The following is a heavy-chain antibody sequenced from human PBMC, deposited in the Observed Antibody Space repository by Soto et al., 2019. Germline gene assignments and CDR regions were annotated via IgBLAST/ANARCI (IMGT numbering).Heavy chain of an antibody. J-gene: IGHJ4*02. CDR2: INHSGSA. Sequence: QVLLQQWGAGRLKPSETLSLTCAVYGGSFIDYSWGWIRQSPGTGLEWIGEINHSGSANYNPSLKSRVTISVDTSKNQFSLKLYSVTAADAAVYYCARVSDYWSQGTLVPVSS. V-gene: IGHV4-34*01. CDR1: GGSFIDYS. CDR3: ARVSDY.